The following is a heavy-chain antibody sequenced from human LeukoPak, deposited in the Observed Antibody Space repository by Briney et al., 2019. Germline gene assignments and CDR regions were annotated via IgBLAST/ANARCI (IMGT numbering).Heavy chain of an antibody. CDR3: AKWSIVVVPASMEGIVDY. V-gene: IGHV3-23*01. Sequence: GGSLRLSCAASGFTFSSYAMSRVRQAPGKGLEWVSAISGSGGSTYYADSVKGRFTISRDNSKNTLYLQMNSLRAEDTAVYYCAKWSIVVVPASMEGIVDYWGQGTLVTVSS. D-gene: IGHD2-2*01. CDR2: ISGSGGST. J-gene: IGHJ4*02. CDR1: GFTFSSYA.